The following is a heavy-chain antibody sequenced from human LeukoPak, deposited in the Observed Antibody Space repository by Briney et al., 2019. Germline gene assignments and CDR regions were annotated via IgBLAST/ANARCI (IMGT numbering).Heavy chain of an antibody. D-gene: IGHD3-3*01. Sequence: GESLRLSCAASGFTFSSYAMSWVRQAPGKGLEWVSAISGSGGSTYYADSVKGRFTISRDNSKNTLYLQMNSLRAEDTAVYYCAKVRARGITIFGLNYEAGLDPWGQGTLVTVSS. J-gene: IGHJ5*02. CDR1: GFTFSSYA. CDR2: ISGSGGST. CDR3: AKVRARGITIFGLNYEAGLDP. V-gene: IGHV3-23*01.